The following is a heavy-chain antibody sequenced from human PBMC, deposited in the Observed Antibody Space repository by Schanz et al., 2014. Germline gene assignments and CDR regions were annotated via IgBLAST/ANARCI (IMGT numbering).Heavy chain of an antibody. CDR3: VKGGTNTLDS. CDR2: ISGSGGST. CDR1: GFSFSTHW. V-gene: IGHV3-23*04. J-gene: IGHJ4*02. Sequence: VQLVESGGGVVQPGGSLRLSCGASGFSFSTHWMAWVRQAPGKGLEWVSTISGSGGSTYYADSVKGRFTISRDNSKNTLSLQLNSLRADDTAIYYCVKGGTNTLDSWGQGTLVTVSS.